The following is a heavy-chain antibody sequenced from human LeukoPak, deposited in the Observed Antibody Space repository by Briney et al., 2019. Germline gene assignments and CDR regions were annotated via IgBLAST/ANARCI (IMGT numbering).Heavy chain of an antibody. V-gene: IGHV1-69*05. CDR3: ARHGDSSGYYYFDY. CDR2: IIPIFGTE. J-gene: IGHJ4*02. Sequence: SSVKVSCKASGGTFSSYAISWVRQAPGQGRESMGGIIPIFGTENYAQKFQGRVTITTDESTSTAYMELSSLRSEDTAVYYCARHGDSSGYYYFDYWGQGTLVTVSS. CDR1: GGTFSSYA. D-gene: IGHD3-22*01.